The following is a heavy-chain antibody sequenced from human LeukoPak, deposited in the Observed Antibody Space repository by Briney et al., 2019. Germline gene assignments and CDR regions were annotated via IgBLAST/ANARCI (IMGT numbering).Heavy chain of an antibody. D-gene: IGHD4-11*01. CDR1: GYPFNGYY. CDR2: INPNRGGT. Sequence: GASVKVSCKASGYPFNGYYLHWVRQAPGQGLEWMGWINPNRGGTNYAQKFKGRVTMTRDTSINTAYMAVSGLTSDDTAVYYCARGLLDYSNSQYYLDQWGQGTLVTVSS. J-gene: IGHJ4*02. CDR3: ARGLLDYSNSQYYLDQ. V-gene: IGHV1-2*02.